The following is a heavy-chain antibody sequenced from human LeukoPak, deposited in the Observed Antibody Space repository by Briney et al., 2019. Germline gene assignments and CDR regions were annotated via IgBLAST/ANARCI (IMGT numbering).Heavy chain of an antibody. Sequence: PSETLSLTCTVSGGSISSSSYYWGWIRQPPGKGLEWIGSIYYSGSTHYNPSLKSRVTISVDTSKNQFSLKLSSVTAADTAVYYCARAQGTYYGSGSYYKGGDWFDPLGQGTLVTVSS. J-gene: IGHJ5*02. CDR2: IYYSGST. V-gene: IGHV4-39*07. CDR1: GGSISSSSYY. D-gene: IGHD3-10*01. CDR3: ARAQGTYYGSGSYYKGGDWFDP.